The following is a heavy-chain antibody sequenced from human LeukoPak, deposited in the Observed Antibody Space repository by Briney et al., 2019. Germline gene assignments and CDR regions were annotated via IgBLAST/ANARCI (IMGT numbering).Heavy chain of an antibody. CDR3: ARHYGP. D-gene: IGHD3-10*01. CDR1: GFDFSSNW. J-gene: IGHJ5*02. V-gene: IGHV4-39*01. Sequence: GSLRLSCAASGFDFSSNWMHWIRQPPGKGLEWIGSIYDSGSTYYNPSLKSRVTISVDTSKNQFSLKLNSVTAADTAVYYCARHYGPWGQGTLVTVSS. CDR2: IYDSGST.